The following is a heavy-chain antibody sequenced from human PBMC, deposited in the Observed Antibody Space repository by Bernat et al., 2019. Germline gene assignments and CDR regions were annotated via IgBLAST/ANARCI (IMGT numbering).Heavy chain of an antibody. J-gene: IGHJ6*02. CDR3: AKEYSSSWYNYYGMDV. D-gene: IGHD6-13*01. V-gene: IGHV3-9*01. CDR1: GFTFSSYA. CDR2: ISWNSGSI. Sequence: VQLVESGGGVVQPGRSLRLSCAASGFTFSSYAMHWVRQAPGKGLEWVSGISWNSGSIGYADSVKGRFTISRDNAKNSLYLQMNSLRAEDTALYYCAKEYSSSWYNYYGMDVWGQGTTVTVSS.